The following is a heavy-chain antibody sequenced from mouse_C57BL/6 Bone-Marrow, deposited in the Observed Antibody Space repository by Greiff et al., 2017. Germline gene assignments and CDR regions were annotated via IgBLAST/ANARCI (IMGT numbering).Heavy chain of an antibody. Sequence: VQLQQSGPVLVKPGASVKMSCKASGYTFTDYYMNWVKQSHGKSLEWIGVINPYNGGTSYNQKFKGKATLTVDKSSSTAYMELNSLTSEDSAVYYCARSYDYGGFAYGGQGTLVTVSA. D-gene: IGHD2-4*01. CDR3: ARSYDYGGFAY. CDR1: GYTFTDYY. V-gene: IGHV1-19*01. J-gene: IGHJ3*01. CDR2: INPYNGGT.